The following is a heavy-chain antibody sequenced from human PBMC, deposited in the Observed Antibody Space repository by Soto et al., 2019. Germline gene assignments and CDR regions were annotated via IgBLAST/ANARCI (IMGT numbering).Heavy chain of an antibody. CDR3: ARHSDDFWSGLYYYYYMDV. D-gene: IGHD3-3*01. J-gene: IGHJ6*03. CDR2: IYYSGST. CDR1: GGSISSYY. Sequence: PSETLSLTCTVSGGSISSYYWSWIRQPPGKGLEWIGYIYYSGSTNYNPSLKSRVTISVDTSKNQFSLKLSSVTAADTAVYYCARHSDDFWSGLYYYYYMDVWGKGTTVTVSS. V-gene: IGHV4-59*08.